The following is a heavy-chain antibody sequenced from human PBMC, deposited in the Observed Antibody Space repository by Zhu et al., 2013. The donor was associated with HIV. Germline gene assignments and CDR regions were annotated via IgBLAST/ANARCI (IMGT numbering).Heavy chain of an antibody. CDR3: ATSNPGRGHDFWSGYSLDP. CDR2: IIPIFGTA. D-gene: IGHD3-3*01. Sequence: QVQLVQSGAEVKKPGVLGEGLLQGFWRHFSSYAISWVRQAPGQGLEWMGGIIPIFGTANYAQRFQGRVTITADESTSTAYMELSSLRSEDTAVYYCATSNPGRGHDFWSGYSLDPWGQGTLVTVSS. CDR1: RHFSSYA. J-gene: IGHJ5*02. V-gene: IGHV1-69*01.